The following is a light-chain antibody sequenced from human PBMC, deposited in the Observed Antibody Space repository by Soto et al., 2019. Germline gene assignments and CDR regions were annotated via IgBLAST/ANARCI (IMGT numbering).Light chain of an antibody. CDR1: SSDVGSYNL. CDR3: CSYAGSSPVV. Sequence: QSVLTQPASVSGSPGQSITISCTGTSSDVGSYNLVSWYQQHPGKAPKLMIYEGSKRPSGVSNRFSGSKSANKASLTISGREAEDEAYYYCCSYAGSSPVVFGAGTKLTVL. V-gene: IGLV2-23*01. CDR2: EGS. J-gene: IGLJ1*01.